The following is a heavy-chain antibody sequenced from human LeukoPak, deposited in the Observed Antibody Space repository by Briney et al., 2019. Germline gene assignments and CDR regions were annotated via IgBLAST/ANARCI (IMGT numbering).Heavy chain of an antibody. V-gene: IGHV3-53*01. CDR1: ELTVSSNC. Sequence: GGSLRLSCAASELTVSSNCMTWVRQAPGKGLEWVSFIYSDSSTYYADSVRGRFTISRDNSKNTLYPQMNSLRAEDTAVYYCARRAGIYSHPYDYWGQGTLVTVSS. CDR2: IYSDSST. CDR3: ARRAGIYSHPYDY. D-gene: IGHD1-14*01. J-gene: IGHJ4*02.